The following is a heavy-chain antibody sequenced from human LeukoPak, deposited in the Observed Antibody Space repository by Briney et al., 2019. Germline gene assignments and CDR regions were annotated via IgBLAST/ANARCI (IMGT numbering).Heavy chain of an antibody. J-gene: IGHJ4*02. Sequence: SGPTLVKPTQTLTLTCTFSGFSLSTSGVGVGWIRQPPGKALDWLALTYWDDDKRYSPYLKSRLTITKDTSKNQVVLIMTNMDPMDTATYYCARREVKLDYFDFWGQETLVTVSS. CDR1: GFSLSTSGVG. CDR3: ARREVKLDYFDF. CDR2: TYWDDDK. V-gene: IGHV2-5*02. D-gene: IGHD1-1*01.